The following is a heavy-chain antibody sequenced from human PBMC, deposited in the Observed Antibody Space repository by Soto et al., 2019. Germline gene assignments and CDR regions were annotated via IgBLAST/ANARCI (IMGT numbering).Heavy chain of an antibody. V-gene: IGHV4-4*07. CDR3: ARDRDTMIVVGAFDI. Sequence: SETLSLTCTVSGGSISSYYWSWIRQPAGKGLEWIGRIYTSGSTNYNPSLKSRVTMSVDTSKNQFSLKLSSVTAADTAVYYCARDRDTMIVVGAFDIWGQGTMVTVSS. D-gene: IGHD3-22*01. CDR1: GGSISSYY. J-gene: IGHJ3*02. CDR2: IYTSGST.